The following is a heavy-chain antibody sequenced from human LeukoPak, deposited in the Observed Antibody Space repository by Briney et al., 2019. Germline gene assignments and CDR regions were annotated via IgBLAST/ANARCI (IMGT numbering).Heavy chain of an antibody. CDR2: INPNSGGT. Sequence: ASVKVSCTASGYTFTGYYMHWVRQAPGQGLEWMGWINPNSGGTNYAQKFQGRVTMTRDTSISTAYMELSRLRSDDTAVYYCATINWNYPPFDYWGQGTLVTVSS. D-gene: IGHD1-7*01. CDR3: ATINWNYPPFDY. V-gene: IGHV1-2*02. J-gene: IGHJ4*02. CDR1: GYTFTGYY.